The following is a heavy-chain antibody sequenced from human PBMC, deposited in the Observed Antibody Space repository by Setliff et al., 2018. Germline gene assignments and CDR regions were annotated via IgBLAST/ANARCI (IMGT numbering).Heavy chain of an antibody. CDR2: ISGYNGHT. CDR1: GYTFTSYG. D-gene: IGHD3-9*01. V-gene: IGHV1-18*01. CDR3: ARGDYDILTGYAQDDALGADAFDI. Sequence: ASVKVSCKASGYTFTSYGISWVRQAPGRGLEWMGWISGYNGHTEYAQKFRHKFTMTRDTSTSTVYMDMSSLRSDDTAVYYCARGDYDILTGYAQDDALGADAFDIWGQGTMVTVSS. J-gene: IGHJ3*02.